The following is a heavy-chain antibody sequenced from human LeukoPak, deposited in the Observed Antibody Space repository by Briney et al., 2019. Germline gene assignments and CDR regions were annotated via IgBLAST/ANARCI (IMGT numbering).Heavy chain of an antibody. Sequence: TSETLSLTCAVSGYSISSGYYWGWIRQPPGKGLEWIGSIYHSGSTYYNPSLKSRVTISVDTSKNQFYLKLSSVTAADTAVYYCARHRACSSTSCYTGLFDYWGQGTLVTVSS. CDR2: IYHSGST. D-gene: IGHD2-2*02. V-gene: IGHV4-38-2*01. CDR3: ARHRACSSTSCYTGLFDY. J-gene: IGHJ4*02. CDR1: GYSISSGYY.